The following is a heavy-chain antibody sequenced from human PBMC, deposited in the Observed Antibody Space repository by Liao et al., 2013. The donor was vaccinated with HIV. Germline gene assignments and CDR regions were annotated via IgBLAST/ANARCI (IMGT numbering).Heavy chain of an antibody. CDR1: GGSFSGHY. CDR3: ARGYSASGAYYRDGGVFDI. J-gene: IGHJ3*02. Sequence: QVQLHQWGAGLLKSSETLSLTCAVYGGSFSGHYWSWVRQPPGKGLEWIGEISHSGSTSYNPSLKSRLTISVDTSMNHFSLKLSSMTAADTAVYYCARGYSASGAYYRDGGVFDIWGQGTMVTVSS. D-gene: IGHD3-22*01. CDR2: ISHSGST. V-gene: IGHV4-34*01.